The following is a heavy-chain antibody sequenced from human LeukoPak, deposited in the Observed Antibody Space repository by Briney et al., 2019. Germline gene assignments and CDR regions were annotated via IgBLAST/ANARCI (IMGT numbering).Heavy chain of an antibody. V-gene: IGHV4-34*01. Sequence: SETLSLTCAVCGGSFSGYYWSWIRQPPGKGLEWIGEINHSGSTNYNPSLKSRVTISVDTSKNQFSLKLSSVTAADTAVYYCARANTVYSSSGIDYWGQGTLVTVSS. CDR1: GGSFSGYY. J-gene: IGHJ4*02. CDR3: ARANTVYSSSGIDY. CDR2: INHSGST. D-gene: IGHD6-13*01.